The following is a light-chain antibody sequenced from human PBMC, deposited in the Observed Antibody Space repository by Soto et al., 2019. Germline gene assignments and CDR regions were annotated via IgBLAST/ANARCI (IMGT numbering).Light chain of an antibody. CDR1: SSNIGAGYD. CDR2: GNS. J-gene: IGLJ3*02. V-gene: IGLV1-40*01. CDR3: QSYDSSLSGWV. Sequence: QSVLTQPPSVSGAPGQRDTISCTGSSSNIGAGYDVHWYQQLPGKAPKLLIYGNSNRPPGVHDRFSGSKSGTSASLAITGLQAEDEADYYCQSYDSSLSGWVFGGGTKVTVL.